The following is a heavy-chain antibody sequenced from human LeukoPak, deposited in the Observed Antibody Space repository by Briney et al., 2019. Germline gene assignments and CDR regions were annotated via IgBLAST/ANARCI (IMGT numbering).Heavy chain of an antibody. CDR2: IKQDESEI. D-gene: IGHD4-17*01. CDR3: ASLPYGDLTFDY. V-gene: IGHV3-7*02. Sequence: GGSLRLSCAASGFTLSRYWMAWVRQAPGKGLEWVANIKQDESEIYYVDSVRGRFTISRDNAKKSLYLQMNSLRADDTAVYYCASLPYGDLTFDYWGQGALVTVSS. CDR1: GFTLSRYW. J-gene: IGHJ4*02.